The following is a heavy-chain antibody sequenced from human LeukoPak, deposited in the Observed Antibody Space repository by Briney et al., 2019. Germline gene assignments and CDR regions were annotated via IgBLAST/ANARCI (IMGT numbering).Heavy chain of an antibody. V-gene: IGHV3-23*01. J-gene: IGHJ4*02. CDR1: GFTFSSYA. Sequence: GGSLRLSCAASGFTFSSYAMSWVRQAPGKGLEWVSAISGSGGSTYYADSVKGRFTISRDNSKNTLYLQMNSLRAGDTAVYYCAKRPNYDFWSGYEYYFDYWGQGTLVTVSS. CDR2: ISGSGGST. CDR3: AKRPNYDFWSGYEYYFDY. D-gene: IGHD3-3*01.